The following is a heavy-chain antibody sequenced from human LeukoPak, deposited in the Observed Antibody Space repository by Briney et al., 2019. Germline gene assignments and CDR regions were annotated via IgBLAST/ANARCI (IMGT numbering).Heavy chain of an antibody. CDR2: ITISGSTI. J-gene: IGHJ3*02. Sequence: GGSLRLSCAASGFTLSDYYMSWIRHPPGKGLEWISYITISGSTIYYADSVKGRFTISRDNAKNSLYLQMTSLRAEDTAVYYCARANDTLTGYFAFDIWGQGTMVTVSS. CDR3: ARANDTLTGYFAFDI. V-gene: IGHV3-11*01. D-gene: IGHD3-9*01. CDR1: GFTLSDYY.